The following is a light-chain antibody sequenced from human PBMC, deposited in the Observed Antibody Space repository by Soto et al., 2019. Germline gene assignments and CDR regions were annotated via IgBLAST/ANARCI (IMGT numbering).Light chain of an antibody. V-gene: IGLV4-69*01. J-gene: IGLJ1*01. Sequence: QLVLTQSPSASASLGASVKLTCTLTSGLSSNAIAWHQQQPEKGPRYLMKLSSDGSHNKGDGIPDRFSDSSSGAERYLTISRLEAEDEADYSSQTGASGIAVFGTGTKLTVL. CDR2: LSSDGSH. CDR1: SGLSSNA. CDR3: QTGASGIAV.